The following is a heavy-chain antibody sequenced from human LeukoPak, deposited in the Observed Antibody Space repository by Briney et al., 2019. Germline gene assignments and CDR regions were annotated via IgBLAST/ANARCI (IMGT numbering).Heavy chain of an antibody. D-gene: IGHD3-10*01. CDR3: ARGIREYYGSGSYRSYYYYYYMDV. J-gene: IGHJ6*03. CDR2: IIPIFGTA. CDR1: GYTFTSYG. V-gene: IGHV1-69*13. Sequence: GASVKVSCKASGYTFTSYGISWVRQAPGQGLEWMGGIIPIFGTANYAQKFQGRVTITADESTSTAYMELSSLRSEDTAVYYCARGIREYYGSGSYRSYYYYYYMDVWGKGTTVTISS.